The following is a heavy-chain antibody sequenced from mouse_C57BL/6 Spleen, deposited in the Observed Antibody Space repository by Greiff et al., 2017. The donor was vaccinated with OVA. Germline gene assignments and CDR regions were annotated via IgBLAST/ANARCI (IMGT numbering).Heavy chain of an antibody. CDR2: IYPGDGDT. V-gene: IGHV1-82*01. J-gene: IGHJ4*01. CDR1: GYAFSSSW. Sequence: LVESGPELVKPGASVKISCKASGYAFSSSWMNWVKQRPGKGLEWIGRIYPGDGDTNYNGKFKGKATLTADKSSSTAYMQLSSLTSEDSAVYFCADGIFYAMDYWGQGTSVTVSS. D-gene: IGHD2-3*01. CDR3: ADGIFYAMDY.